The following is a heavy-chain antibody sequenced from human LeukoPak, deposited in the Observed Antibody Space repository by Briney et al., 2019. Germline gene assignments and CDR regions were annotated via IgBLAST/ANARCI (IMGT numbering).Heavy chain of an antibody. CDR2: IWYDGSNK. J-gene: IGHJ2*01. CDR3: ATYGDSRRRDWYFDL. CDR1: GFIFSSYG. V-gene: IGHV3-33*01. D-gene: IGHD4-17*01. Sequence: GGSLRLSCAASGFIFSSYGMHWVRQAPGKGLQRVAVIWYDGSNKFYADSVKGRFTISRDNSKNTLYLQMNSLRAEDTAVYYCATYGDSRRRDWYFDLWGRGTLVTVSS.